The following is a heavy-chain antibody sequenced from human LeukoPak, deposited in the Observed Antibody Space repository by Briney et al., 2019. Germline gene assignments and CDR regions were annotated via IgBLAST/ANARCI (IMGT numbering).Heavy chain of an antibody. V-gene: IGHV1-2*02. J-gene: IGHJ4*02. CDR1: GYSFTSYG. Sequence: GESLKISCKGSGYSFTSYGISWVRQAPGQGLEWMGWINPNSGGTNYAQKFQGRVTMTRDTSISTTYMELSRLRSDDTAVYYCARGSGNSDYWGQGTLVTVSS. D-gene: IGHD2-21*02. CDR2: INPNSGGT. CDR3: ARGSGNSDY.